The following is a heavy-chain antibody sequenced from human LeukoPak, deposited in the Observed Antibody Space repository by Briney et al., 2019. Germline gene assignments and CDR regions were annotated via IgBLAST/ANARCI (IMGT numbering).Heavy chain of an antibody. CDR2: IYSGGST. Sequence: GGSLRLSCAASGFTVSSNYMSWVRQAPGKGLEWVSVIYSGGSTYYADSVKGRFTISRHNSKNTLYLQMNSLRAEDTAVYYCAKGLGYYDSSGYSLWGYFDYWGQGTLVTVSS. CDR3: AKGLGYYDSSGYSLWGYFDY. V-gene: IGHV3-53*01. D-gene: IGHD3-22*01. CDR1: GFTVSSNY. J-gene: IGHJ4*02.